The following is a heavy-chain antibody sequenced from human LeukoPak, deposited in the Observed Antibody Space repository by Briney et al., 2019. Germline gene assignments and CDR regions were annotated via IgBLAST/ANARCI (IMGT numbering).Heavy chain of an antibody. J-gene: IGHJ4*02. V-gene: IGHV3-49*03. Sequence: GGSLRLSCTASGFTFGDYAMSWFRQAPGKGLEWVGFISSKAYGGTTEYAASVRGRFTNSKNDSKSIAYLQMNSLKAEDTAVYYCTRDPFLTVTTSHADYWGQGTLVTVSS. CDR1: GFTFGDYA. CDR3: TRDPFLTVTTSHADY. D-gene: IGHD1-7*01. CDR2: ISSKAYGGTT.